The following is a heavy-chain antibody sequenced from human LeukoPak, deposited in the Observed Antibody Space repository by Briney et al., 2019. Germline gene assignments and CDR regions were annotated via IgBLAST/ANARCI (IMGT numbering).Heavy chain of an antibody. CDR2: IYYSGST. J-gene: IGHJ4*02. Sequence: SETLSLTCTVSGGSISSSSYYWGWIRQPPGKGLEWIGSIYYSGSTYYNPSLKSRVTISVDTSKNQFSLKLSSVTAANTAVYYCARHGSIVPFDYWGQGTLVTVSS. D-gene: IGHD2-21*01. V-gene: IGHV4-39*01. CDR3: ARHGSIVPFDY. CDR1: GGSISSSSYY.